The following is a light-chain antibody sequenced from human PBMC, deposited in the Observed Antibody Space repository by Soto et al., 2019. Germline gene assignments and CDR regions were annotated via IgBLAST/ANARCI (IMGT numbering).Light chain of an antibody. CDR3: QQYNNWPPLT. Sequence: EIVMTQSPATLSVSPGERAALSCRASQSVSTNLAWYQQKPGQAPRLLIYGAYTRATGIPARFGGSGSGTEFTLTISSLQSEDFAVYYCQQYNNWPPLTFGGGTKVEIK. CDR2: GAY. V-gene: IGKV3-15*01. CDR1: QSVSTN. J-gene: IGKJ4*01.